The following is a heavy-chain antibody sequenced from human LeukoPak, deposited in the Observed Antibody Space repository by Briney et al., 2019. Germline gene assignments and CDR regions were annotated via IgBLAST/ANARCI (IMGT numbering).Heavy chain of an antibody. Sequence: SVNVSCKASGGTFSSYAISWVRQAPGQGLEWMGGIIPIFGTANYAQKFQDRVTMTTDTSTSTAYMELRSLRSDDTAVYYCARGDKTMMHWFDPWGQGTLVTVSS. CDR3: ARGDKTMMHWFDP. V-gene: IGHV1-69*05. CDR2: IIPIFGTA. J-gene: IGHJ5*02. CDR1: GGTFSSYA. D-gene: IGHD2-21*01.